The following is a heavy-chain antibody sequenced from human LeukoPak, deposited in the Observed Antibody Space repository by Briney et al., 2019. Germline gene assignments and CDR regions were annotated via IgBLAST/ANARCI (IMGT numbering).Heavy chain of an antibody. Sequence: SQTLSLTCAVSGGSISSGGYSWSWLRQPPGTGLEWIGYIYHSGSTYYNPSLKSRVTISVDRSKNQFSLKLSSVTAADTAVYYCARGAIVKGRPFDYWGQGTLVTVSS. D-gene: IGHD3-16*02. J-gene: IGHJ4*02. CDR3: ARGAIVKGRPFDY. V-gene: IGHV4-30-2*01. CDR2: IYHSGST. CDR1: GGSISSGGYS.